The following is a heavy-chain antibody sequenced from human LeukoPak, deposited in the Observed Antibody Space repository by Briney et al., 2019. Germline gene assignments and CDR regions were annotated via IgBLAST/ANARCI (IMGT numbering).Heavy chain of an antibody. Sequence: GGSLRLSCAASGFSFSSYWMSWLRQAPGKGLEWVANIKPAGSEKDYVDSVKGRFTISRDNAENSLYLQMSSLRAEDTAVYYCTRDEGWYGRGMDVWGQGTTVTVSS. J-gene: IGHJ6*02. D-gene: IGHD2-15*01. CDR1: GFSFSSYW. V-gene: IGHV3-7*04. CDR3: TRDEGWYGRGMDV. CDR2: IKPAGSEK.